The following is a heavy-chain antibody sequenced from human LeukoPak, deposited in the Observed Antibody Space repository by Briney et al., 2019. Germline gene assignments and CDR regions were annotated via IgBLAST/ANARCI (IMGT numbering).Heavy chain of an antibody. CDR3: ARDRAGRYFDN. D-gene: IGHD3-10*01. V-gene: IGHV3-33*01. Sequence: PGGSLRLSCAASGFAFSSYGMPWVRQAPGKGLEWVAVIWYDASLKFYVDSVKGRFTISRDNSKNTQYLQMNSLRIEDTAVYYCARDRAGRYFDNWGQGTLVTVSS. CDR2: IWYDASLK. J-gene: IGHJ4*02. CDR1: GFAFSSYG.